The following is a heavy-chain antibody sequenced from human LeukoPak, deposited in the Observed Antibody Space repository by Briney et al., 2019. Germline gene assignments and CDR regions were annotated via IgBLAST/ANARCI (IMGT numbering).Heavy chain of an antibody. Sequence: SVKVSCKASRDTFSSDDITWVRQAPGQGLEWMGRIIPVLDIANYAQKFQGRVTITADKSTNTVYMELNSLTSEDTAVYYCARTPTPDSSGYWGVLDYWGQGTLVTVSS. CDR1: RDTFSSDD. V-gene: IGHV1-69*04. D-gene: IGHD3-22*01. CDR2: IIPVLDIA. CDR3: ARTPTPDSSGYWGVLDY. J-gene: IGHJ4*02.